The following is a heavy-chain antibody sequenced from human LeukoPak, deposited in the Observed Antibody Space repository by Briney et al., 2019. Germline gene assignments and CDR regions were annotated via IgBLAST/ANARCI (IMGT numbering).Heavy chain of an antibody. CDR3: ARVTGEYYYGMDV. D-gene: IGHD7-27*01. CDR1: GFTFSSYS. V-gene: IGHV3-21*01. CDR2: ISSSSSYI. J-gene: IGHJ6*02. Sequence: PGGSLRLSCAASGFTFSSYSMTWVRQAPGKGLEWVSSISSSSSYIYYADSVKGRFTISRDNAKNSLYLQMNSLRAEDTAVYYCARVTGEYYYGMDVWGQGTTVTVSS.